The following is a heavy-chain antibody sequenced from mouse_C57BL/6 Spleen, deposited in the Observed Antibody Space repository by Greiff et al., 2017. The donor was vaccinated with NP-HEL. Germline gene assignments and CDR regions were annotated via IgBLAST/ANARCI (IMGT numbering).Heavy chain of an antibody. V-gene: IGHV1-80*01. CDR1: GYAFSSYW. CDR3: ARGDTRYFDY. J-gene: IGHJ2*01. Sequence: VKVVESGAELVKPGASVKISCKASGYAFSSYWMNWVKQRPGKGLEWIGQIYPGDGDTNYNGKFKGKATLTADKSSSTAYMQLSSLTSEDSAVYFCARGDTRYFDYWGQGTTLTVSS. CDR2: IYPGDGDT. D-gene: IGHD2-12*01.